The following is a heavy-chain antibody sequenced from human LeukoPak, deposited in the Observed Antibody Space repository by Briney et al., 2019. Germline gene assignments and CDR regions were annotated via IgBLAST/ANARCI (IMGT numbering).Heavy chain of an antibody. V-gene: IGHV4-61*02. CDR3: ARGAYGDYFDY. J-gene: IGHJ4*02. Sequence: KSSQTLSLTCTVSGGSISSGSYYWSWIRQPAGKGLEWIGRIYTSGSTNYNPSLKSRVTISVDTSKNQFSLKLSSVTAADTAVYYCARGAYGDYFDYWGQGTLVTVSS. CDR2: IYTSGST. D-gene: IGHD4-17*01. CDR1: GGSISSGSYY.